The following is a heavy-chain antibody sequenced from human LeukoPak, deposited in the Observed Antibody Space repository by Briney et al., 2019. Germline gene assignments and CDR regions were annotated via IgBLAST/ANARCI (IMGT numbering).Heavy chain of an antibody. CDR2: ISSSSNYI. CDR3: ARSVDSSGYFFYYYYYMDV. V-gene: IGHV3-21*01. J-gene: IGHJ6*03. Sequence: PRGSLRLSCAASGFTFSSYSMNWVRQAPGKGLEWVSSISSSSNYIYYADSVKGRFTISIDNAKNSLYLQMNSLRAEDTAVYYCARSVDSSGYFFYYYYYMDVWGKGTTVTVSS. D-gene: IGHD3-22*01. CDR1: GFTFSSYS.